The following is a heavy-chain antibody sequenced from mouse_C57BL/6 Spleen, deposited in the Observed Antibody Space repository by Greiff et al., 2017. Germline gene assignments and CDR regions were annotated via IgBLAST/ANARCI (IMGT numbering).Heavy chain of an antibody. Sequence: VKLMESGAELARPGASVKLSCKASGYTFTSYGISWVKQRTGQGLEWIGEIYPRSGNTYYNEKFKGKATLTADKSSSTAYMELRSLASEDSAVYFCARGGADGYYAMDYWGQGTSVTVSS. CDR2: IYPRSGNT. CDR3: ARGGADGYYAMDY. D-gene: IGHD2-3*01. V-gene: IGHV1-81*01. J-gene: IGHJ4*01. CDR1: GYTFTSYG.